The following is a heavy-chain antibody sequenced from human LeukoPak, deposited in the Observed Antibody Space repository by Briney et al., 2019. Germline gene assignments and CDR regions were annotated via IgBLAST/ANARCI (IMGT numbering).Heavy chain of an antibody. V-gene: IGHV6-1*01. D-gene: IGHD2-15*01. J-gene: IGHJ3*02. Sequence: SQTLSLTCAISGDSVSSNTAAWNWIRQSPSRGLEWLGRTYYRPKWYNDYTVSVKSRITVNPDTSKNQFSLQLNSVTPEDTAVYFCARGAAGAFDIWGQGTMVTVSS. CDR2: TYYRPKWYN. CDR1: GDSVSSNTAA. CDR3: ARGAAGAFDI.